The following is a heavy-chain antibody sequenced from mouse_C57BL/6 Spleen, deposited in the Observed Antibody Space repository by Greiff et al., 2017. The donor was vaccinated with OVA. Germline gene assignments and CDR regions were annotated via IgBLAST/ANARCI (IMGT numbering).Heavy chain of an antibody. V-gene: IGHV7-3*01. CDR3: ARSISSYRYAMDY. CDR1: GFTFTDYY. D-gene: IGHD1-1*01. Sequence: EVKLVESGGGLVQPGGSLSLSCAASGFTFTDYYMSWVRQPPGKALEWLGFIRNKANGYTTEYSASVKGRFTISRDNSQSILYLQMNALRAEDSATYYCARSISSYRYAMDYWGQGTSVTVSS. J-gene: IGHJ4*01. CDR2: IRNKANGYTT.